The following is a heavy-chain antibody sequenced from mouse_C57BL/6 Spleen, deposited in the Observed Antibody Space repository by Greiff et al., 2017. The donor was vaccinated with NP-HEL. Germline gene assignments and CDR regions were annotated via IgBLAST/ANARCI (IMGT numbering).Heavy chain of an antibody. Sequence: QVQLQQPGAELVKPGASVKLSCKASGYTFTSYWMHWVKQRPGQGLEWIGMIHPNSGSTNYNEKFKSKATLTVDKSSSTAYMQLSSLTSEDSAVYYCAREDYGKDWFAYWGQGTLVTVSA. CDR1: GYTFTSYW. CDR3: AREDYGKDWFAY. CDR2: IHPNSGST. J-gene: IGHJ3*01. D-gene: IGHD2-1*01. V-gene: IGHV1-64*01.